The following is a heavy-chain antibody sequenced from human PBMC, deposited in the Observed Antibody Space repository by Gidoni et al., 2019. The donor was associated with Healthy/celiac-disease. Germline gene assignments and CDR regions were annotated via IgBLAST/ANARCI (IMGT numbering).Heavy chain of an antibody. CDR1: GFTFDDYA. D-gene: IGHD6-13*01. J-gene: IGHJ4*02. V-gene: IGHV3-9*01. Sequence: EVQLVESGGGLVQPGRSLRLSCAASGFTFDDYAMHWVRQAPGKGLEWVSGISWNSGSIGYADSVKGRFTISRDNAKNSLYLQMNSLRAEDTALYYCAKGRGQQLVYFDYWGQGTLVTVSS. CDR2: ISWNSGSI. CDR3: AKGRGQQLVYFDY.